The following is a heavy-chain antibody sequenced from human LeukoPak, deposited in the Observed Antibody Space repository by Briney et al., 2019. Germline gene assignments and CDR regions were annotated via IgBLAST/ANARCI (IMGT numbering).Heavy chain of an antibody. J-gene: IGHJ6*02. D-gene: IGHD3-10*01. CDR3: AKGEVVRGRFYGMDV. Sequence: GGSLRLSCAASGFTFDDYTMHWVRQAPGKGLEWVSLISWGVGSTYYANSVKGRFTISRDNSKNSLYLQMNSLRTEDTALYYCAKGEVVRGRFYGMDVWGQGTTVTVSS. V-gene: IGHV3-43*01. CDR2: ISWGVGST. CDR1: GFTFDDYT.